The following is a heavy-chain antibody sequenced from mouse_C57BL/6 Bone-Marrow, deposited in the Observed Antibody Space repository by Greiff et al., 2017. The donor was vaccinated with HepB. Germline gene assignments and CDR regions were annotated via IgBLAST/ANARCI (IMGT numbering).Heavy chain of an antibody. Sequence: QVHVKQPGAELVKPGASVKMSCTASGYTFTSYWITWVKQRPGQGLEWIGDIYPGSGSTNYNEKFKSKATLTVDTSSSTAYMQLSSLTSEDSAVYYCARCSLAWFAYWGQGTLVTVSA. CDR3: ARCSLAWFAY. CDR2: IYPGSGST. CDR1: GYTFTSYW. J-gene: IGHJ3*01. V-gene: IGHV1-55*01. D-gene: IGHD6-1*01.